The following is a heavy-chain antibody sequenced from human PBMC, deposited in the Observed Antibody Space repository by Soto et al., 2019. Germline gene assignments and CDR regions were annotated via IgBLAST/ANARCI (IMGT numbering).Heavy chain of an antibody. Sequence: QVQLVQSGAEVKKPGSSVKVSCKASGGTFSSYAISWVRQAPGQGLEWMGGIIPISDTTNYAQKFQGRVTITADESTSTASMELSSLRSEDTAVYYCARSQGSSSSLEIYYYYYYGMEVWGQGTTVTVSS. J-gene: IGHJ6*02. CDR1: GGTFSSYA. CDR3: ARSQGSSSSLEIYYYYYYGMEV. D-gene: IGHD2-2*01. V-gene: IGHV1-69*01. CDR2: IIPISDTT.